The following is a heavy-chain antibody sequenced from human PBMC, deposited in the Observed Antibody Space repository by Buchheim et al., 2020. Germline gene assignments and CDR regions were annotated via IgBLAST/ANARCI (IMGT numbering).Heavy chain of an antibody. D-gene: IGHD3-3*01. CDR2: INHSGST. V-gene: IGHV4-34*01. CDR1: GGSFSGYY. CDR3: ARGRFRGYDFWSGYYSGFDP. Sequence: QVQLQQWGAGLLKPSETLSLTCAVYGGSFSGYYWSWIRQPPGKGLEWIGEINHSGSTNYNPSLKSRVTISVETSKNQFSLKLSSVTAADTAVYYCARGRFRGYDFWSGYYSGFDPWGQGTL. J-gene: IGHJ5*02.